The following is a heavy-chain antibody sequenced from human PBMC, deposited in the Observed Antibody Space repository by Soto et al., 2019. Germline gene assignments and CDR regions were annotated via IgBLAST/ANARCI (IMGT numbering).Heavy chain of an antibody. V-gene: IGHV3-33*06. Sequence: GGSLRLSCAASGFTFSSYGMHWVRQAPGKGLEWVAVIWYDGSNKYYADSVKGRFTISRDNSKNTLYLQMNSLRAEDTAVYYCAKDDLNYYDSSGYYHPDAFDIWGQGTMVTVSS. CDR3: AKDDLNYYDSSGYYHPDAFDI. J-gene: IGHJ3*02. D-gene: IGHD3-22*01. CDR2: IWYDGSNK. CDR1: GFTFSSYG.